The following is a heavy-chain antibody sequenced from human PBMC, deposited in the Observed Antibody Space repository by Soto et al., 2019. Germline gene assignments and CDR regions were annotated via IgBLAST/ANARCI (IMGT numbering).Heavy chain of an antibody. V-gene: IGHV5-51*01. CDR2: IHGGDSNT. J-gene: IGHJ4*02. D-gene: IGHD6-19*01. Sequence: EVQLVQSGAEVKKPGESLKISCKGSGYMFTNYWIGWVRQMPGKGLEWMGIIHGGDSNTRYSPSFDGQVTISTDKSINTAYLQWSSLKASDTAMYYCARRVTSSTGWAYWGQGTLVTVSS. CDR3: ARRVTSSTGWAY. CDR1: GYMFTNYW.